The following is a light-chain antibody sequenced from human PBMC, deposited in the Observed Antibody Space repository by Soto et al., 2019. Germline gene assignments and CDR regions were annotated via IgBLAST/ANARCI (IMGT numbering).Light chain of an antibody. CDR3: QQYHNWPPYT. V-gene: IGKV3-15*01. J-gene: IGKJ5*01. CDR1: QSISDN. Sequence: EIVMPQYPATLSVSPGERATLSCRASQSISDNLAWYQQRPGQSPRLLIYAASSRATGIPARFSGSGSGTEFSLTINSLQSEDFAVYYCQQYHNWPPYTFGQGTRLEIK. CDR2: AAS.